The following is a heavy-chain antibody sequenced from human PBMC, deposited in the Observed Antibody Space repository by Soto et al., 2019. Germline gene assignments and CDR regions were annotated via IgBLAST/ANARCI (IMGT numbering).Heavy chain of an antibody. CDR2: IFYFGST. CDR1: GGSISSYY. D-gene: IGHD6-13*01. J-gene: IGHJ4*02. CDR3: ARESVRQQLAYYFDY. Sequence: SETLSLTCTVSGGSISSYYWSWIRQTPGKGLEWIGYIFYFGSTNYNPSLKSRVTLSIDTSKNQFSLQLNSVTPEDTAVYYCARESVRQQLAYYFDYWGQGTLVTVSS. V-gene: IGHV4-59*12.